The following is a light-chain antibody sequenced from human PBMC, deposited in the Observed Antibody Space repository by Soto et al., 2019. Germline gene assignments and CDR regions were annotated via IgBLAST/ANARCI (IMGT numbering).Light chain of an antibody. CDR2: DAS. CDR1: QSVSSY. CDR3: QQRSNWPPRP. J-gene: IGKJ4*01. Sequence: EIVLTQSQATLSLSPGERATLSCRASQSVSSYLAWYQQKPGQAPRLLIYDASNRATGIPARFSGSGSGTDFTLTISSLEPEDFAVYYCQQRSNWPPRPFGGGNKVAIK. V-gene: IGKV3-11*01.